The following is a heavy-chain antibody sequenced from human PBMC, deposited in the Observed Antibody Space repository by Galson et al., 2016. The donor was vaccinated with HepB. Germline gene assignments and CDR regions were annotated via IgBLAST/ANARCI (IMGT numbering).Heavy chain of an antibody. V-gene: IGHV1-18*01. J-gene: IGHJ4*02. D-gene: IGHD5-12*01. CDR2: ISTFNGYT. CDR3: ARQYRGGPSDY. Sequence: SVKVSCKASGYSFSSYGISWVRQAPGQGLVWLGWISTFNGYTKYAQKLQGRVTMTTDTSTSTAYMELRSLRSDDTAVYYCARQYRGGPSDYWGQGTLVIVSS. CDR1: GYSFSSYG.